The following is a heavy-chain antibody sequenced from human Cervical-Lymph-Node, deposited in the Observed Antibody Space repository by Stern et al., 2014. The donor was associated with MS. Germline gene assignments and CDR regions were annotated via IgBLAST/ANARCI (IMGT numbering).Heavy chain of an antibody. CDR2: SSSYGSSR. J-gene: IGHJ4*02. D-gene: IGHD3-3*01. Sequence: VQLVESGAEVPPPPPPPTPPPPPSPHNPARLPITRPRHAPRQGLEWVGWSSSYGSSRDFAQKFQGRVTMTTDRFATTAYMELDNLTSDDTATYYCARGRNGVADVWGQGTLVIVSS. CDR1: PHNPARLP. CDR3: ARGRNGVADV. V-gene: IGHV1-18*04.